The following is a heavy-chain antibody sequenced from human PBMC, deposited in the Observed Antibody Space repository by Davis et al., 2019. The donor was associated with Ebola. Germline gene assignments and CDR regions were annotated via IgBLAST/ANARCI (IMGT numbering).Heavy chain of an antibody. CDR1: GFPFRSYS. D-gene: IGHD3-3*01. Sequence: SLNIPCAASGFPFRSYSMHWVRQAPAKGLEWVAVISYDGSNKYYPDTVKGRFTISRDNSKNTLYLQLNSLRAEDTAVYYCARDQGDDFWSSFALDPWGQGTLVTVSS. V-gene: IGHV3-30*04. CDR3: ARDQGDDFWSSFALDP. CDR2: ISYDGSNK. J-gene: IGHJ5*02.